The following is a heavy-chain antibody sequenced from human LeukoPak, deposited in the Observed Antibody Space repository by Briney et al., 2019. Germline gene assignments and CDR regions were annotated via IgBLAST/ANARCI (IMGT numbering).Heavy chain of an antibody. CDR1: GFTFSSYG. D-gene: IGHD5-18*01. J-gene: IGHJ4*02. Sequence: GGSLRLSCAASGFTFSSYGIHWVRQAPGRGLEWVTFIQYDGSNKYADSVKGRFTISRDNSKNVLYLQMNSLRAEDTALYYCAKSSSRLDTSSFEYWGQGTLVTVSS. CDR2: IQYDGSNK. CDR3: AKSSSRLDTSSFEY. V-gene: IGHV3-30*02.